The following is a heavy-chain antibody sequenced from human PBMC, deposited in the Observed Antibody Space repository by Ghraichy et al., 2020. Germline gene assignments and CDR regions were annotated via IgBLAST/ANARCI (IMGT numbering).Heavy chain of an antibody. CDR1: GGSFSDYY. D-gene: IGHD6-6*01. Sequence: SQTLSLTCAVYGGSFSDYYWSWIRQPPGKGLEWIGEINHSGSTNYNPSLKSRVTISVDTSKNQFSLKLSFVTAADTAVYYCARRKEQLVRVWFDPWGQGTLVTVSS. CDR2: INHSGST. J-gene: IGHJ5*02. CDR3: ARRKEQLVRVWFDP. V-gene: IGHV4-34*01.